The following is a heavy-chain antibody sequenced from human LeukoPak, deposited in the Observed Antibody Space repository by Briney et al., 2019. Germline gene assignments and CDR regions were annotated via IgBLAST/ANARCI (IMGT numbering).Heavy chain of an antibody. V-gene: IGHV3-23*01. CDR1: GFTFSSDA. J-gene: IGHJ4*02. Sequence: PGGALRLSCAASGFTFSSDAMSWVPEAPRKGLEYVSAVGGSGGGPYDADYVKGRFTISRDNSKNTVYLQMNSLRAEDTGVYYCAIYGSKSAGRYAYVANWGQGTLVTVSS. CDR3: AIYGSKSAGRYAYVAN. CDR2: VGGSGGGP. D-gene: IGHD3-16*01.